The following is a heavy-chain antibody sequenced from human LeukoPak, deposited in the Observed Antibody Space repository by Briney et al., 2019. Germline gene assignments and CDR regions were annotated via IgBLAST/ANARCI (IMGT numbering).Heavy chain of an antibody. Sequence: SETLSLTCTVSGGSISSSSYYWGWIRQPPGKGLEWIGSIYYSGSTYYNPSLKSRVTISVDTSKNQFSLKLSSVAAADTAVYYCARTRYYYNSRSYGAPYYFDYWGQGTLVTVSS. CDR1: GGSISSSSYY. CDR2: IYYSGST. CDR3: ARTRYYYNSRSYGAPYYFDY. V-gene: IGHV4-39*01. J-gene: IGHJ4*02. D-gene: IGHD3-10*01.